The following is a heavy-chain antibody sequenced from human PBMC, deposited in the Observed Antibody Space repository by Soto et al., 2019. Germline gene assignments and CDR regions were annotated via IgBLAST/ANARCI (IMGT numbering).Heavy chain of an antibody. Sequence: ASVKVSCKVSGYTLTELSMHWVRQAPGKGLEWMGGFDPGDGETIYAQKFQGRVTMTEDTSTDTAYMELSSLRSEDTAVYYCATTLQGRGWFDPWGQGTLVTVSS. J-gene: IGHJ5*02. V-gene: IGHV1-24*01. CDR3: ATTLQGRGWFDP. CDR2: FDPGDGET. D-gene: IGHD1-1*01. CDR1: GYTLTELS.